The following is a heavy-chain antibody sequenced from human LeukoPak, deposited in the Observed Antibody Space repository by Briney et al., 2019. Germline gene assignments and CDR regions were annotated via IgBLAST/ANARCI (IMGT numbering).Heavy chain of an antibody. D-gene: IGHD2-2*01. V-gene: IGHV1-46*01. CDR2: INPSDGST. CDR3: ARGDSRYCSSTSCYEAFGY. Sequence: GASVEVSCKASGYTFTSYYMHWVRQAPGQGLEWMGIINPSDGSTSYAQKFQGRVTMTRDTSTTTVYMELSSLRSEDTAVYYCARGDSRYCSSTSCYEAFGYWGQGTLVTVSS. J-gene: IGHJ4*02. CDR1: GYTFTSYY.